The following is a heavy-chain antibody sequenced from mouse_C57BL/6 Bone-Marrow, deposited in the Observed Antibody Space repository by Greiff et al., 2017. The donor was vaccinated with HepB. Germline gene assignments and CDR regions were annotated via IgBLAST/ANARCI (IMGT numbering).Heavy chain of an antibody. CDR3: ARHGDYDGVGAMDY. CDR2: INSDGGST. D-gene: IGHD2-4*01. CDR1: AYEFPSHD. J-gene: IGHJ4*01. Sequence: EVNVVESGGGLVQPGESLKLSCESNAYEFPSHDMSWVRKTPEKRLELVAAINSDGGSTYYPDTMERRFIISRDNTKKTLYLQMSSLRSEDTALYYCARHGDYDGVGAMDYWGQGTSVTVSS. V-gene: IGHV5-2*01.